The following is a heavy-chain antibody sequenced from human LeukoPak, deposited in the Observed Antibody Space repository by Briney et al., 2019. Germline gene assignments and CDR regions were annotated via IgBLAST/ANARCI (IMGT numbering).Heavy chain of an antibody. CDR1: GFTFSSYW. CDR2: INQDGGQK. Sequence: PGGSLRLSCAASGFTFSSYWMRWVRQAPGKGLEWVANINQDGGQKNYMDSVKGRFTVSRDNAGNSLFLQMNSLRVEDTAVYYCARDSGGGTQRYYDFWSGYYERPGYMDVWGKGTTVTVSS. J-gene: IGHJ6*03. D-gene: IGHD3-3*01. V-gene: IGHV3-7*01. CDR3: ARDSGGGTQRYYDFWSGYYERPGYMDV.